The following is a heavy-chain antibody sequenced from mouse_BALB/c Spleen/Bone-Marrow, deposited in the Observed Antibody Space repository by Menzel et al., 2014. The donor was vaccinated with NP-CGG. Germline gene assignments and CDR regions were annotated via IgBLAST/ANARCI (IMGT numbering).Heavy chain of an antibody. J-gene: IGHJ2*01. V-gene: IGHV7-3*02. CDR2: IRNKGNGYTT. D-gene: IGHD1-1*01. CDR1: GFTFTDYY. Sequence: EVQLQESGGGLVQPGGSLRLSCATSGFTFTDYYMSWVRQPPGKALEWLGFIRNKGNGYTTEYSASVKGRFTISRDNSQSNLYLQMNTLRAEDSATYYCARYDYGFDYWGQGTTLTVSS. CDR3: ARYDYGFDY.